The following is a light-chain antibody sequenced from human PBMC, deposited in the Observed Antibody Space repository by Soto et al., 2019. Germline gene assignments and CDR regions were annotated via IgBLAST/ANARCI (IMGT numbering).Light chain of an antibody. Sequence: DIQMTQSPSSVSASVGDTVTITCRASQDILSWLAWYQQKPGEAPRLLIYASSNLQSGVPSRFSGSRSGTDFTLTISSLQPEDFATSYCQQANTFPITFGPGTRLDIK. CDR3: QQANTFPIT. CDR1: QDILSW. CDR2: ASS. J-gene: IGKJ3*01. V-gene: IGKV1-12*01.